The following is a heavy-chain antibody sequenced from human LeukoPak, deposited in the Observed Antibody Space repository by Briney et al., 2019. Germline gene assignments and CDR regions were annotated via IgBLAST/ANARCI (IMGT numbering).Heavy chain of an antibody. CDR2: IKQDGSEK. Sequence: GGSLRLSCAASGFTFSSYWMSWVRQAPGKGLEWVANIKQDGSEKYYVDSVKGRFTISRDNAKNSLSLQMNSLRVEDTAVYYCARPYTNSWLDYWGQGTQVTVSS. CDR1: GFTFSSYW. J-gene: IGHJ4*02. V-gene: IGHV3-7*01. D-gene: IGHD6-13*01. CDR3: ARPYTNSWLDY.